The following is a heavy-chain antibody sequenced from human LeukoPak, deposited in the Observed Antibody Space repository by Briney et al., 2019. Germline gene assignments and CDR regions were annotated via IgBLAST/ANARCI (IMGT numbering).Heavy chain of an antibody. J-gene: IGHJ4*02. Sequence: SETLSLTCTVSGGSISSGSYYWSWIRQPPGKGLEWIGYIYYSGSTNYNPSLKSRVTISVDTSKNQFSLKLSSVTAADTAVYYCARTRARSATIFGVVTRGPFDYWGQGTLVTVSS. V-gene: IGHV4-61*01. CDR1: GGSISSGSYY. CDR3: ARTRARSATIFGVVTRGPFDY. CDR2: IYYSGST. D-gene: IGHD3-3*01.